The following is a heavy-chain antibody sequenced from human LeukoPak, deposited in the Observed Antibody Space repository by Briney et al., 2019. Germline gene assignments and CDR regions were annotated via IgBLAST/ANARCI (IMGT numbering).Heavy chain of an antibody. Sequence: SETLSLTCTVSGGSISSYYWSWIGQPPGKGLEWIGYINYSGSTNYNPSLKSRVTISVDTSKNQFFLKLSSVTAADTAVYYGARDFRAATYRFDIWGQGTMVTVSS. D-gene: IGHD2-15*01. V-gene: IGHV4-59*01. J-gene: IGHJ3*02. CDR2: INYSGST. CDR3: ARDFRAATYRFDI. CDR1: GGSISSYY.